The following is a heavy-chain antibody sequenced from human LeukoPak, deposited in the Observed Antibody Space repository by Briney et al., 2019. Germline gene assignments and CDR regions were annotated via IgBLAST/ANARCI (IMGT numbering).Heavy chain of an antibody. V-gene: IGHV4-34*01. D-gene: IGHD6-13*01. CDR3: ARAPARIAAAGY. Sequence: PSETLSLTCAVYGGSFSGYYWSWIRQPPGKGLEWIGEINHSGSTNYNPSLKSRVTISVHTSKNQFSLKLSSVTAADTAVYYCARAPARIAAAGYWGQGTLVTVSS. CDR2: INHSGST. J-gene: IGHJ4*02. CDR1: GGSFSGYY.